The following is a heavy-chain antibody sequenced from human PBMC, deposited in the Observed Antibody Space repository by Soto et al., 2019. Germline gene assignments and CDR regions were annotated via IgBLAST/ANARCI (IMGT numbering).Heavy chain of an antibody. J-gene: IGHJ5*02. CDR2: MNPNSGNT. Sequence: QVQLVQSGAEVKKPGASVKVSCKASGYTFTSYDINWVRQATGQGLEWMGWMNPNSGNTGYAQKFQGRVTMTRNTSISTAYMELSSLRSEATAVYYCARGHVDTAMVTAGFDPWGQGTLVTVSS. CDR1: GYTFTSYD. CDR3: ARGHVDTAMVTAGFDP. V-gene: IGHV1-8*01. D-gene: IGHD5-18*01.